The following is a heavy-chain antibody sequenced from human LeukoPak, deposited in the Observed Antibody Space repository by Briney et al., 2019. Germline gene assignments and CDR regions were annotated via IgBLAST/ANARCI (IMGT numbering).Heavy chain of an antibody. D-gene: IGHD3-22*01. V-gene: IGHV1-69*05. Sequence: ASVKVSCKASGYTFTSYGISWVRQAPGQGLEWMGGIIPIFGTANYAQKFQGRVTITTDESTSTAYMELSSLRSEDTAVYYCARDISGSRGVITPHYYYYYMDVWGKGTTVTVSS. CDR3: ARDISGSRGVITPHYYYYYMDV. CDR2: IIPIFGTA. J-gene: IGHJ6*03. CDR1: GYTFTSYG.